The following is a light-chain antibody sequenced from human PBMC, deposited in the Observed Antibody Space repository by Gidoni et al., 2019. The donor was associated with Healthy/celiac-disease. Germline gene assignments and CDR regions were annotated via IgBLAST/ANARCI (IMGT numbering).Light chain of an antibody. J-gene: IGKJ1*01. CDR3: QQYKSRRT. CDR1: QSTSSW. Sequence: DIQMTQSPSTLSASVGDRVTITCRASQSTSSWLAWYQQKPGKAPKLLIYDASSLESGVPSRFSGSGSGTEFTLTISSLQPDDFATYYCQQYKSRRTFGQGTKVEIK. V-gene: IGKV1-5*01. CDR2: DAS.